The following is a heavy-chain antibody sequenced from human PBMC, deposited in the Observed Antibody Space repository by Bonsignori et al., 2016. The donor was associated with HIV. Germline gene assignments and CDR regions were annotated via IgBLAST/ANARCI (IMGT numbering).Heavy chain of an antibody. CDR2: ITWDGHTT. J-gene: IGHJ4*02. D-gene: IGHD2-2*01. Sequence: EVQLVESGGVVVQPGGSLRLSCAASGFTFDDYTMHWVRQAPGKTLEWVSLITWDGHTTYYADSVKGRFTLSRDNSKHSLSLQMNSLRPEDTALYYCVRGXSTNYFDYWGQGARVT. CDR1: GFTFDDYT. CDR3: VRGXSTNYFDY. V-gene: IGHV3-43*01.